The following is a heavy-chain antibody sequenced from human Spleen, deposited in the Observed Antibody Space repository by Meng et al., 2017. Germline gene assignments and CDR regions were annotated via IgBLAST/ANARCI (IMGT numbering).Heavy chain of an antibody. J-gene: IGHJ4*02. CDR2: INHSGST. V-gene: IGHV4-61*05. CDR1: GGSISSSSYY. Sequence: SETLSLTCTVSGGSISSSSYYWGWIRQPPGGGLEWIGEINHSGSTNYNPSLKSRVTISADMSKKQFSLKLSSVTAADTAVYYCASDAYCGGDCYNWGQGTLVTVSS. D-gene: IGHD2-21*02. CDR3: ASDAYCGGDCYN.